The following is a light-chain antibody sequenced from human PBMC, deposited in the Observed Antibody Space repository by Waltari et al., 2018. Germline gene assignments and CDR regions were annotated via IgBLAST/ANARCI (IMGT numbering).Light chain of an antibody. CDR2: AAS. Sequence: EIVLTQSPGTLSLSQGERATLSCRASQSISSSYLAWYQQKPGQAPRLLIYAASSRLTGIPDRFSGSGSGTDFTLTISRLEPEDFAVYYCQQYSSSRLFGGGTKVEIK. CDR3: QQYSSSRL. J-gene: IGKJ4*01. V-gene: IGKV3-20*01. CDR1: QSISSSY.